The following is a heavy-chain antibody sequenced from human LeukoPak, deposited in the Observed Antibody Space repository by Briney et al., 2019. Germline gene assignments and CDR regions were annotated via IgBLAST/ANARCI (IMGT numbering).Heavy chain of an antibody. Sequence: GGSLRLSCAASGFTFSGSAMHWVRQASGKGLEWVGRIRSKANSYATAYAASVKGRFTISRDDSKNTAYLQMNSLRAEDTAVYYCARERISWELLDFMDYWGQGTLVTVSS. J-gene: IGHJ4*02. CDR3: ARERISWELLDFMDY. V-gene: IGHV3-73*01. CDR1: GFTFSGSA. CDR2: IRSKANSYAT. D-gene: IGHD1-26*01.